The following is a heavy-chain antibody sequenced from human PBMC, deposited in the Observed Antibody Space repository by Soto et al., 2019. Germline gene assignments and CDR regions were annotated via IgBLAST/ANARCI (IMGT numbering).Heavy chain of an antibody. J-gene: IGHJ5*02. Sequence: QVQLQESGPGLVKPSETLSLTCTVSGGSISSYYWSWIRQPPGKGLEWIGYIYYSGSTNYNPSLKSRVTISVDTSKNQFSLKLSSVTAADTAVYYCARRTRGVDGAWFDPWGQGTLDTVSS. V-gene: IGHV4-59*08. CDR2: IYYSGST. CDR3: ARRTRGVDGAWFDP. D-gene: IGHD2-8*01. CDR1: GGSISSYY.